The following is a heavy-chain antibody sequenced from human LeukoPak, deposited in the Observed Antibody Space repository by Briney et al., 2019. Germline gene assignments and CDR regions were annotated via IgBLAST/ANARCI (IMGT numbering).Heavy chain of an antibody. V-gene: IGHV4-39*07. D-gene: IGHD3-22*01. J-gene: IGHJ4*02. Sequence: SETLSLTCTVSGGSISSSSYYWGWIRQPPGKGLEWIGTIYYSGTAYYNPSLKSRVTISVDTSKNQFSLKLSSVTAADTAVYYCARAILYYDSSGYIDYWGQGTLVTVSS. CDR1: GGSISSSSYY. CDR3: ARAILYYDSSGYIDY. CDR2: IYYSGTA.